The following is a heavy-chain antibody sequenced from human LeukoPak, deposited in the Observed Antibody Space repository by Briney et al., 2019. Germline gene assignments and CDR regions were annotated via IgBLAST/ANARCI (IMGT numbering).Heavy chain of an antibody. D-gene: IGHD5-12*01. V-gene: IGHV3-48*01. CDR2: IGISSGNT. J-gene: IGHJ4*01. Sequence: GSLRLSCAASGFNFIDYSMNWVRQAPGKGLEWISYIGISSGNTKYADSVRGRFTISRDKARNSLYLQMNSLRVEDTAVYYCARDHRYAFDNWGHGTLVTVSS. CDR1: GFNFIDYS. CDR3: ARDHRYAFDN.